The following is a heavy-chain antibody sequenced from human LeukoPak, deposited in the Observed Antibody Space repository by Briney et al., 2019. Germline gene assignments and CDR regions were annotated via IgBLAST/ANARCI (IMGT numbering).Heavy chain of an antibody. CDR2: IKDDGSLK. CDR1: RLAFSGFE. V-gene: IGHV3-48*03. CDR3: ARRFRD. Sequence: PGGSLSLSCVGSRLAFSGFEMNWVRQAPGKGLEWVSYIKDDGSLKTYADSVKGRFTISRDNAKNSLYLQMNSLRVEDTAIYYCARRFRDWGQGTLVTVSS. J-gene: IGHJ4*02. D-gene: IGHD5-24*01.